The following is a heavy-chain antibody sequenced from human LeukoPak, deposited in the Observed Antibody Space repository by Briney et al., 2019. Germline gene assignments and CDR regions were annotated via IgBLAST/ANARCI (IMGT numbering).Heavy chain of an antibody. CDR1: GYTFTSYY. CDR3: ARPLNYYDSSGANNWFDP. D-gene: IGHD3-22*01. J-gene: IGHJ5*02. V-gene: IGHV1-46*01. Sequence: ASVKVSCKASGYTFTSYYMHWVRQAPGQGLEWMGIINPSGGSTSYAQKFQGRVTMTRDMSTSTVYMELRSLRSDDTAVYYCARPLNYYDSSGANNWFDPWGQGTLVTVSS. CDR2: INPSGGST.